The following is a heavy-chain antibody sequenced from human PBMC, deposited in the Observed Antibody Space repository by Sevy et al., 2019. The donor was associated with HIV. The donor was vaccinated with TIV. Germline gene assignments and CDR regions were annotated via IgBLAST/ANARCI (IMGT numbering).Heavy chain of an antibody. Sequence: GGSLRLSCAASGFIFSDYYMNWIRQAPGKGLEYVSYISSSGSTVDYADSVKGRFTISRDNDKNSLFLQMDSLRVEDTAVYYCARDPTYYDFWSGYYTGWFDPWGQGTLVTVSS. CDR1: GFIFSDYY. D-gene: IGHD3-3*01. V-gene: IGHV3-11*01. J-gene: IGHJ5*02. CDR2: ISSSGSTV. CDR3: ARDPTYYDFWSGYYTGWFDP.